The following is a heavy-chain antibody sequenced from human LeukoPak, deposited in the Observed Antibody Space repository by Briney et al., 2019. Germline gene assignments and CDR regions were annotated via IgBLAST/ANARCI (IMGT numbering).Heavy chain of an antibody. Sequence: ASVKVSCKASGYTFTGYYMHWVRQAPGQGLEWMGWINPNSGGTNYAQKFQGRVTMTRDTSISTAYMELSRLRSDDTAVYYCARGYYYGSGTLNYYYMDVWGKGTTVTISS. CDR2: INPNSGGT. CDR1: GYTFTGYY. D-gene: IGHD3-10*01. CDR3: ARGYYYGSGTLNYYYMDV. J-gene: IGHJ6*03. V-gene: IGHV1-2*02.